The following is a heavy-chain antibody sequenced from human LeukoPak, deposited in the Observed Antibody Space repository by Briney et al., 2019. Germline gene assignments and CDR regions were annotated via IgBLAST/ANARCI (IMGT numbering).Heavy chain of an antibody. CDR3: AKDRTVVVPAAITRGTV. CDR1: GFTFSSYA. CDR2: ISGSGGST. V-gene: IGHV3-23*01. D-gene: IGHD2-2*02. J-gene: IGHJ4*02. Sequence: GGSLRLSCAASGFTFSSYAMSWVRQAPGKGLEWVSAISGSGGSTYYADSVKGRFTISRDNSKNTLYLQMNSLRAEDTAVYYCAKDRTVVVPAAITRGTVWGQGTLVTVSS.